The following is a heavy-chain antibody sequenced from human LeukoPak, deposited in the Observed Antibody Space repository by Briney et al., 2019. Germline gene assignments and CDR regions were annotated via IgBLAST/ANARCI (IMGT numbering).Heavy chain of an antibody. CDR3: ARDLRPKYYDILTGYPTARGMDV. CDR2: ISSSSSYI. V-gene: IGHV3-21*01. J-gene: IGHJ6*02. D-gene: IGHD3-9*01. CDR1: GFTFSSYS. Sequence: NPGGSLRLSCAASGFTFSSYSMNWVRQAPGKGLEWVSSISSSSSYIYYADSVKGRFTISRDNAKNSLYLQMNSLRAEDTAVYYCARDLRPKYYDILTGYPTARGMDVWGQGTTVTVSS.